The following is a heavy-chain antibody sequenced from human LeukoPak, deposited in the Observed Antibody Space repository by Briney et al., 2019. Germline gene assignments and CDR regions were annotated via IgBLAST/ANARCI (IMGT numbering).Heavy chain of an antibody. V-gene: IGHV3-30*04. Sequence: GGSLRLSCVAYGFTFGSFGMHWARQAPGKGLDWVAVIAYDGSDENYADSVKGRFTISRDNFKNTLYLQMNSLGPEDTAMYYCARDVMAVAGTLGFDCWGQGALVTVSS. J-gene: IGHJ4*02. CDR2: IAYDGSDE. CDR1: GFTFGSFG. CDR3: ARDVMAVAGTLGFDC. D-gene: IGHD6-19*01.